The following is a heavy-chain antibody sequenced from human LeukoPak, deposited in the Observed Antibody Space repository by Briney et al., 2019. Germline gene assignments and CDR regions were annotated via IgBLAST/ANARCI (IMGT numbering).Heavy chain of an antibody. Sequence: SETLSLTCTVSGGSISTSNYYWGWIRQPPGKGLEWIGNIFYSGSTYYGPSLKSRLTISLDTSRNQLSLKLNSVTAADTAVYYCARTPSFDWPQYDAFDIWGQGTMVTVSS. CDR1: GGSISTSNYY. CDR2: IFYSGST. CDR3: ARTPSFDWPQYDAFDI. J-gene: IGHJ3*02. V-gene: IGHV4-39*07. D-gene: IGHD3-9*01.